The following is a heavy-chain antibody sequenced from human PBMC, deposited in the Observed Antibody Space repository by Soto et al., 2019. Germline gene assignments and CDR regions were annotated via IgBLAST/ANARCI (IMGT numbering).Heavy chain of an antibody. V-gene: IGHV1-69*12. CDR1: GGTFSSYA. Sequence: QVQLVQSGAEVKKPGSSVKVSCKASGGTFSSYAISWVRQAPGQGLEWMGGIIPIFGTANYAQKFQGRVXIXAXXSTSTAYMELSRLRSEDTAVYYWAREEAVAGYIDYWGQGTLVTVSS. J-gene: IGHJ4*02. CDR3: AREEAVAGYIDY. D-gene: IGHD6-19*01. CDR2: IIPIFGTA.